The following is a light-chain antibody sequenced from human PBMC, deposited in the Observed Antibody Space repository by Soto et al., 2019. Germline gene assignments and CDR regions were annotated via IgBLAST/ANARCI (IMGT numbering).Light chain of an antibody. Sequence: EVVLTQSPATLSVSPGAGATLSCRASQSVGSNLAWYQQKPGQTPRVLIYGASTRAIGIPARFSGSGFGTEFTLPVSSLQSEDFVFYYCQQYSNWPLLSFGGGTKGEI. CDR3: QQYSNWPLLS. CDR2: GAS. J-gene: IGKJ4*01. CDR1: QSVGSN. V-gene: IGKV3-15*01.